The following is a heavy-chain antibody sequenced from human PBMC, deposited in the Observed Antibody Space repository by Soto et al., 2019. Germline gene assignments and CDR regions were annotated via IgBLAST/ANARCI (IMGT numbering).Heavy chain of an antibody. CDR3: ANPIAAGVEYYYGMDV. Sequence: QVQLVQSGAEVKKPGSSVKVSCKASGGTFSSYAISWVRQAPEQGLEWMGGIIPIFGTANYAQKFQGRVTITADKSTSTAYMELSSLRSEDTAVYYCANPIAAGVEYYYGMDVWGQGTTVTVSS. J-gene: IGHJ6*02. CDR2: IIPIFGTA. CDR1: GGTFSSYA. V-gene: IGHV1-69*06. D-gene: IGHD6-13*01.